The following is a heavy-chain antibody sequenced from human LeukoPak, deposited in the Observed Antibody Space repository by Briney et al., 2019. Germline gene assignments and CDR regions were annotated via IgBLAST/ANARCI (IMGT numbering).Heavy chain of an antibody. CDR2: IYYSGST. J-gene: IGHJ5*02. D-gene: IGHD3-22*01. V-gene: IGHV4-59*01. Sequence: PSETLSLTCTVSGGSISSYYWSWIRQPPGKGLEWIGYIYYSGSTNYNPPLKSRVTISVDTSKNQFSLKLSSVTAADTAVYYCARENSDYYDSSGYYYNWFDPWGQGTLVTVSS. CDR3: ARENSDYYDSSGYYYNWFDP. CDR1: GGSISSYY.